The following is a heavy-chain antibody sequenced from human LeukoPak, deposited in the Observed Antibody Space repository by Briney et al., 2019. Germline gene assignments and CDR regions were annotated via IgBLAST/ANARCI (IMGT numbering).Heavy chain of an antibody. Sequence: SETLSLTCTVSGYSISSGYYWGWIRQPPGKGLEWIGSIYHSGSTYYNPSLKSRVTISVDTSKNQFSLKLSSVTAADTAVYYCASHYGSGSYYNYRFDPWGQGTLVTVSS. V-gene: IGHV4-38-2*02. CDR2: IYHSGST. CDR1: GYSISSGYY. D-gene: IGHD3-10*01. J-gene: IGHJ5*02. CDR3: ASHYGSGSYYNYRFDP.